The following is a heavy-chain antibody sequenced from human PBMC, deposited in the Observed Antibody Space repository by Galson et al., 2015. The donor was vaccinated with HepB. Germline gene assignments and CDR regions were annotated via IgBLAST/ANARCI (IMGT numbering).Heavy chain of an antibody. J-gene: IGHJ4*02. D-gene: IGHD1-26*01. CDR1: GFIFSNAW. CDR2: IKRKTDGGTT. CDR3: TTEWGVGAAQQYHFEY. Sequence: SLRLSCAASGFIFSNAWMSWVRQAPGKGLEWVGRIKRKTDGGTTDYAAPVKGRFTISRDDSKNTLYLQMNSLKTEDTAVYYCTTEWGVGAAQQYHFEYWGQGTLVTVSS. V-gene: IGHV3-15*01.